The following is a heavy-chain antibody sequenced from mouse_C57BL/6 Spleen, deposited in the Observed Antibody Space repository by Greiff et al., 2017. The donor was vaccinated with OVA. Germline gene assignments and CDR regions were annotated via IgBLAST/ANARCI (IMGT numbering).Heavy chain of an antibody. J-gene: IGHJ2*01. V-gene: IGHV1-53*01. CDR1: GYTFTSYW. CDR2: INPSNGGT. CDR3: AREGGYYYGSSNDY. D-gene: IGHD1-1*01. Sequence: VQLQQPGTELVKPGASVKLSCKASGYTFTSYWMHWVKQRPGQGLEWIGNINPSNGGTNYNEKFKSKAPLTVDKSSSTAYMQLSSLTSEDSAVYYCAREGGYYYGSSNDYWGQGTTLTVSS.